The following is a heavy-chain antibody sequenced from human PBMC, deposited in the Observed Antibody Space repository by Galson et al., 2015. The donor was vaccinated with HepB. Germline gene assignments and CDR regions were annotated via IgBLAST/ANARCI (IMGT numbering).Heavy chain of an antibody. CDR2: INPNSGGT. CDR3: ARPTVTTYYYMDV. CDR1: GYTFTGYY. D-gene: IGHD4-17*01. V-gene: IGHV1-2*06. Sequence: SVKVSCKASGYTFTGYYMHWVRQAPGQGLEWMGRINPNSGGTNYAQKFQGRVTMTRDTSISTAYMELSMLRSDDTAVYYCARPTVTTYYYMDVWGKGTTVTVSS. J-gene: IGHJ6*03.